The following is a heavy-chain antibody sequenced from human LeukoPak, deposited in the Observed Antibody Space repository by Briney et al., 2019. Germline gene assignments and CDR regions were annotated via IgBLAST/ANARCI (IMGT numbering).Heavy chain of an antibody. CDR1: GFSFSTYS. D-gene: IGHD1-26*01. CDR2: ISSSGTTI. Sequence: GGSLRLSCAASGFSFSTYSMNWVRQAPGKGLEWVSYISSSGTTIYYGDSVKGRFTISRDNSKNTLYLQMNSLRAEDTAIYYCAKEYTGTFSPFPSYFDNWGQGTLVTVSS. CDR3: AKEYTGTFSPFPSYFDN. V-gene: IGHV3-48*01. J-gene: IGHJ4*02.